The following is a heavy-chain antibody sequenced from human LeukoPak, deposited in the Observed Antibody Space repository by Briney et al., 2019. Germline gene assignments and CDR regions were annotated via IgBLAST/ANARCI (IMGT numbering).Heavy chain of an antibody. CDR2: IYPGDSDT. CDR1: GYSFTSYW. CDR3: ARPSAGYCSGGSCPDAFDI. D-gene: IGHD2-15*01. J-gene: IGHJ3*02. Sequence: GESLKISCKGFGYSFTSYWIGWVRQMPGKGLEWMGIIYPGDSDTRYSPSFQGQVTISADKSISTAYLQWSSLKASDTAMYYCARPSAGYCSGGSCPDAFDIWGQGTMVTVSS. V-gene: IGHV5-51*01.